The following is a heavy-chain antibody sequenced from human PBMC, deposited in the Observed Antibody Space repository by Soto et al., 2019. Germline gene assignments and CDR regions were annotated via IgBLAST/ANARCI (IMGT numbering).Heavy chain of an antibody. V-gene: IGHV1-18*01. D-gene: IGHD6-19*01. Sequence: QVPLVQSGAEVKKPGASVKVSCKASGYTFTSYGISWVRQAPGQGLEWMGWISAYNGNTNYAQKLQGRVTMTTDTSTRTAYMELRSLRSDDTAVYYCAREADYQWLVIIYNGMDVWGQGTTVTVSS. CDR1: GYTFTSYG. CDR3: AREADYQWLVIIYNGMDV. CDR2: ISAYNGNT. J-gene: IGHJ6*02.